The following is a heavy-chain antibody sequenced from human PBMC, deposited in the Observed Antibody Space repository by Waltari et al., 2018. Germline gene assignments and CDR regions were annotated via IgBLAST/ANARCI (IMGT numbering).Heavy chain of an antibody. V-gene: IGHV4-34*01. CDR3: ARRSSTSSNWFDP. CDR2: INHSGST. Sequence: QVQLQQWGAGLLKPSETLSLTCAVYGGSFSGYYWSWIRQPPGKGLEWIGEINHSGSTNYNPSLTSRVTISVDTSKNQFSLKLSSVTAADTAVYYCARRSSTSSNWFDPWGQGTLVTVSS. J-gene: IGHJ5*02. CDR1: GGSFSGYY. D-gene: IGHD2-2*01.